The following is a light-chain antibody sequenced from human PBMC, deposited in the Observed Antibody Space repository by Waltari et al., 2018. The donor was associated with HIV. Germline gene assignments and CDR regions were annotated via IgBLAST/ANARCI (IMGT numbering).Light chain of an antibody. V-gene: IGLV2-14*03. CDR1: HSEIGGSNY. Sequence: QSALTQPASVSGSPGQSITISCTGTHSEIGGSNYVPWFQQHPDKAPTLLIYDVSKRPSGTSNRFSGSKSGNTASLTISRLQTEDEADYYCNSYTSGSTLVFGTGTRVTV. J-gene: IGLJ1*01. CDR3: NSYTSGSTLV. CDR2: DVS.